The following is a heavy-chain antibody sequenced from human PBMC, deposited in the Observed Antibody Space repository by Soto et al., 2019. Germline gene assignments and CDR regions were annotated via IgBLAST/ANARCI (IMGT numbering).Heavy chain of an antibody. CDR1: GFTFSRYA. CDR2: ISYDGRNE. J-gene: IGHJ6*02. CDR3: ARGRGGWRNYGMDV. D-gene: IGHD6-19*01. V-gene: IGHV3-30*03. Sequence: QVKLVESGGGVVQPGRSLRLSCVASGFTFSRYAMDWVRQAPGKGLKWVAIISYDGRNEYYADSVKGRFTISRDNSKNTLYLQMNSLRPEDTAVYYCARGRGGWRNYGMDVWSQGTTVTVSS.